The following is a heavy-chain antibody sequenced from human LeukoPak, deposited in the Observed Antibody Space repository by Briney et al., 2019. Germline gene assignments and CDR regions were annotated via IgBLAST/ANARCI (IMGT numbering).Heavy chain of an antibody. CDR2: IYTSGST. D-gene: IGHD4-23*01. Sequence: SETLSLTCTGSGGSVSSGRYYRSWIRQPPGEGLEGIRRIYTSGSTKYYPSLKSRDTNSVDTSHNQHSLKLGSVTPADTAVDYCSREATPLFDPWGQGTLVTVSS. V-gene: IGHV4-61*02. J-gene: IGHJ5*02. CDR3: SREATPLFDP. CDR1: GGSVSSGRYY.